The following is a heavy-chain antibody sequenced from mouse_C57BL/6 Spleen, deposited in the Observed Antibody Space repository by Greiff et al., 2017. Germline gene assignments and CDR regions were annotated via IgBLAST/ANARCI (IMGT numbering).Heavy chain of an antibody. D-gene: IGHD2-3*01. J-gene: IGHJ2*01. Sequence: QVQLKESGAELVRPGASVTLSCKASGYPFTDYEMHWVKQTPVHGLEWIGAIDPETGGTAYNQKFKGKAILTADKSSSTAYMELRSLTSEDSAVYYCTGYDFDYWGQGTTLTVSS. V-gene: IGHV1-15*01. CDR2: IDPETGGT. CDR3: TGYDFDY. CDR1: GYPFTDYE.